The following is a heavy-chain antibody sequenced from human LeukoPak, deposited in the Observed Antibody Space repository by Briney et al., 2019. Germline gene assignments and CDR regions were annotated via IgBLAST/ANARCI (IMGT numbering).Heavy chain of an antibody. CDR3: ATRQTTVTTPGY. V-gene: IGHV3-21*01. Sequence: PGGSLRLSCAASGFSLGNYGMNWVRQAPGKGLEWVSSISSGSTYIYYADSVKGRFTISRDNAKNSLFLQMNSLRAEDTAVYYCATRQTTVTTPGYWGQGTLVTVSS. CDR2: ISSGSTYI. D-gene: IGHD4-17*01. J-gene: IGHJ4*02. CDR1: GFSLGNYG.